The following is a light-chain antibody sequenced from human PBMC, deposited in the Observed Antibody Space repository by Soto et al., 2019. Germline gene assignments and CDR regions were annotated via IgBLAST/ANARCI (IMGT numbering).Light chain of an antibody. CDR2: GNS. J-gene: IGLJ1*01. CDR3: QSYDSTLSCYV. Sequence: QSVLTQPPSVSGAPGQRVTISCTGSSSNIGAGYDGHWYQHLPGTAPKLLIYGNSNRPSGVPDRFSGSKSGTSASLAITGLQAEDEADYYCQSYDSTLSCYVFGTGTKLTVL. CDR1: SSNIGAGYD. V-gene: IGLV1-40*01.